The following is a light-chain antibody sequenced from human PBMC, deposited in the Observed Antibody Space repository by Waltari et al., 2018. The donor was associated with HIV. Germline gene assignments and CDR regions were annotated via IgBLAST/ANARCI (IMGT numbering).Light chain of an antibody. CDR3: NSYAGSNNWV. CDR2: EVN. J-gene: IGLJ3*02. CDR1: SSDVGGSTY. Sequence: QSALTQPPSASGSPGQSVTIPCTGTSSDVGGSTYVSWSHQHPGKATKLMIDEVNKRPSGVPDRFSGSKSANTASLTVSGLQADDEADYYCNSYAGSNNWVFGGGTKLTVL. V-gene: IGLV2-8*01.